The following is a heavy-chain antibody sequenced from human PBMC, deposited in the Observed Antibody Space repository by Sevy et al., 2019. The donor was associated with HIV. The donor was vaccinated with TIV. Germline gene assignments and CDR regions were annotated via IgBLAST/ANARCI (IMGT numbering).Heavy chain of an antibody. CDR1: GFSFSNYA. D-gene: IGHD5-12*01. CDR2: LIGGGSRT. Sequence: GGSLRLSCAASGFSFSNYAMSWVRQAPGKGLEWVSTLIGGGSRTYYADSVTGRFTISRDNSRNTLYLQMNSLRAEDTAVYYCTTDRDGYNYYFDYWGQGPLVTVSS. CDR3: TTDRDGYNYYFDY. J-gene: IGHJ4*02. V-gene: IGHV3-23*01.